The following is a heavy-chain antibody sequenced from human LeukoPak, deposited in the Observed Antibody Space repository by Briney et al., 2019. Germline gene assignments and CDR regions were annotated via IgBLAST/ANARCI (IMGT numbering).Heavy chain of an antibody. V-gene: IGHV4-59*01. CDR3: ASGGAAATTRYYYYMDV. J-gene: IGHJ6*03. Sequence: SETLSLTCTASGGSISSYYWSWIRQPPGKGLEWIGYIYYSGSTNYNPSLKSRVTISVDTSKNQFSLKLSSVTAADTAVYYCASGGAAATTRYYYYMDVWGKGTTVTISS. CDR1: GGSISSYY. D-gene: IGHD6-13*01. CDR2: IYYSGST.